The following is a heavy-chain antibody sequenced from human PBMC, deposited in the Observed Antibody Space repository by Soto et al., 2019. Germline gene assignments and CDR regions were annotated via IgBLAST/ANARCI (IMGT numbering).Heavy chain of an antibody. D-gene: IGHD6-13*01. V-gene: IGHV4-59*06. CDR1: GGSISSYY. J-gene: IGHJ3*02. Sequence: SETLSLTCTVSGGSISSYYWSWIRQHPGKGLEWIGYIYYSGSTYYNPSLKSRVTISVDTSKNQFSLKLSSVTAADTAVYYCASGSSSWYRGGAFDIWGQGTMVT. CDR3: ASGSSSWYRGGAFDI. CDR2: IYYSGST.